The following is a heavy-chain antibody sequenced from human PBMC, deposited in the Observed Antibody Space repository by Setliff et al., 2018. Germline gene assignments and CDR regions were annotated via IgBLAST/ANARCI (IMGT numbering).Heavy chain of an antibody. Sequence: QPGGSLRLSCVASGFTFSNYAMSWVRQAPGKGPEWVSTISGSGDSTYYADAMRGRFTISRDNSKNSLYLQAKGLRAEDTAVYYCVKSPHDFWSGRVFFDYWGQGMLVTVSS. CDR1: GFTFSNYA. D-gene: IGHD3-3*01. CDR3: VKSPHDFWSGRVFFDY. J-gene: IGHJ4*01. V-gene: IGHV3-23*01. CDR2: ISGSGDST.